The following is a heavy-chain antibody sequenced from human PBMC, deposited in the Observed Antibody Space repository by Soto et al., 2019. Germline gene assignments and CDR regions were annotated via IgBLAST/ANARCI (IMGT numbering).Heavy chain of an antibody. D-gene: IGHD2-8*02. CDR1: GGSISSYY. J-gene: IGHJ6*02. V-gene: IGHV4-4*07. Sequence: QVQLQESGPGLVKPSETLSLTCTVSGGSISSYYWSWIRQPAGKGLEWIGRIYSSGSTNYNDSLKSRITMSVDTSKNHFSLVMTSVTAADTAVYYFARWATGASSHVMDVWGQGATVTVSS. CDR2: IYSSGST. CDR3: ARWATGASSHVMDV.